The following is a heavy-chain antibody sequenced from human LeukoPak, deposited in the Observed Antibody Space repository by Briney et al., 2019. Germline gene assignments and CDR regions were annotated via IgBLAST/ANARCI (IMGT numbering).Heavy chain of an antibody. CDR1: GGSFSGYF. CDR2: INHSGST. Sequence: SETLSLTCAVYGGSFSGYFWSWIRQPPGKGLEWIGEINHSGSTNYNPSLKSRVTISIDTSKNQFSLKLTSVTAADTAVYYCARGQITIFGVVNNEYFFDYWGQGTLVTVSS. V-gene: IGHV4-34*01. CDR3: ARGQITIFGVVNNEYFFDY. D-gene: IGHD3-3*01. J-gene: IGHJ4*02.